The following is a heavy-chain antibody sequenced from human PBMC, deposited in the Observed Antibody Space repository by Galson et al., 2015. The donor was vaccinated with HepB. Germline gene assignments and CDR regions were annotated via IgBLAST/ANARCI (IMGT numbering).Heavy chain of an antibody. CDR3: ARDFWVDGDANAPDY. Sequence: SLRLSCAASGFTFSTYALHWVRQAPGKGLEWVAVISFDGNNKYYADSVKGRFTISRDNSKNTLYLQMNSLRTQDTAVYYCARDFWVDGDANAPDYWGQGTLVSVSS. J-gene: IGHJ4*02. CDR2: ISFDGNNK. V-gene: IGHV3-30*04. D-gene: IGHD4-17*01. CDR1: GFTFSTYA.